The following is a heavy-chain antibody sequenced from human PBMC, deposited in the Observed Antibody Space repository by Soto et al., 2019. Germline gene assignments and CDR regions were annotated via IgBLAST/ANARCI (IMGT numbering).Heavy chain of an antibody. J-gene: IGHJ4*02. CDR1: GFTFSGSA. CDR3: TRLYCGGDCDFDS. D-gene: IGHD2-21*02. Sequence: EVQLVESGGGLVQPGGSLKLSCAASGFTFSGSAMHWVRQASGKGLEWVGRIRDKANSYATAYTASVKGRFTISRDDSKNTAYLQMNSLKTEDTAVYYCTRLYCGGDCDFDSWGQGTLVTVPS. CDR2: IRDKANSYAT. V-gene: IGHV3-73*02.